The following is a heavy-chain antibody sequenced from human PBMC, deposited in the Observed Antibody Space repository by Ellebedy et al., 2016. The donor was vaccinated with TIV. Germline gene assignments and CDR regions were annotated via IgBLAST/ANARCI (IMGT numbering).Heavy chain of an antibody. CDR2: INPNGGST. D-gene: IGHD1-26*01. J-gene: IGHJ4*02. V-gene: IGHV1-46*01. CDR3: ARGPIGVPAVSKVPPTDY. Sequence: AASVKVSCKASGYTFSTYYMHWVRQAPGEGLEWVGLINPNGGSTLYTQKFQDRITLTRDSSTTTVYMELSSLRSDDTAIYYCARGPIGVPAVSKVPPTDYWGQGTLVTVSS. CDR1: GYTFSTYY.